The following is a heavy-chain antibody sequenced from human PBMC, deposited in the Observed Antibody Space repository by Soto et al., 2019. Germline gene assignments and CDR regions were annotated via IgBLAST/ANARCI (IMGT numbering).Heavy chain of an antibody. CDR3: TTRITMVRGVISDY. V-gene: IGHV3-15*01. D-gene: IGHD3-10*01. CDR1: GFTFSNAW. J-gene: IGHJ4*02. CDR2: IKSKTDGGTT. Sequence: GGSLRLSCAASGFTFSNAWMSWVRQAAGKGLEWVGRIKSKTDGGTTDYAAPVKGRFTISRDDSKNTLYLQMNSLKTEDTAVYYCTTRITMVRGVISDYWGQGTLVTVSS.